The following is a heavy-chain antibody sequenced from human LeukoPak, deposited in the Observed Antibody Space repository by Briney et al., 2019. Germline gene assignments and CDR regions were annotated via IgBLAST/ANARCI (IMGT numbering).Heavy chain of an antibody. CDR3: AKLGFRIAPRPFDY. CDR2: ISYDGSNK. Sequence: GGSLRLSCAASGFTFSSYAMHWVRQAPGKGLEWVAVISYDGSNKYYADSVKGRFTISRDNSKNTLYLQMNSLRAEDTAVYYCAKLGFRIAPRPFDYWGQGTLVTVSS. CDR1: GFTFSSYA. J-gene: IGHJ4*02. V-gene: IGHV3-30-3*02. D-gene: IGHD2-15*01.